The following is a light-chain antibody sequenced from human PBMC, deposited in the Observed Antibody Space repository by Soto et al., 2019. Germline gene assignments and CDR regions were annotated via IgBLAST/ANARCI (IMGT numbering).Light chain of an antibody. CDR1: QSISSW. CDR2: KAS. CDR3: QLDNSYPLN. V-gene: IGKV1-5*03. J-gene: IGKJ4*01. Sequence: DIQMTQSPSTLSASVGDRVTITCRASQSISSWVAWYQQKPGKAPKLLIYKASSLESGVPSRFSGSGSGTEFTLSISSLQPADFATYDCQLDNSYPLNFGGGIKVEIK.